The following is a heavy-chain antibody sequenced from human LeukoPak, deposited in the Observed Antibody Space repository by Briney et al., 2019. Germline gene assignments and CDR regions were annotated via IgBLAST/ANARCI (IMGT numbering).Heavy chain of an antibody. V-gene: IGHV1-8*01. CDR3: ARLRPDVYYYYGMDV. J-gene: IGHJ6*02. CDR1: GYTFTSYD. CDR2: MNPKSGNT. Sequence: GASVKVSCKASGYTFTSYDINWVPQATGQGLEWMGWMNPKSGNTGYAQKFQGRVTMTRNTSISTAYMELSSLRSEDTAVYYCARLRPDVYYYYGMDVWGQGTTVTVSS.